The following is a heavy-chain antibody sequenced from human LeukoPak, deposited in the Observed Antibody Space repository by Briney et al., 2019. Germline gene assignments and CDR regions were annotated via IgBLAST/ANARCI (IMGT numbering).Heavy chain of an antibody. V-gene: IGHV4-59*02. Sequence: PSETLSLTCAVSGGSVSGHYWDWIRQPPGKGLEWIGYIYYSGSTNYNPSLKSRVTISIDTSKNQISLKLSSVTAADTAVYYCARGRISSSYWGQGTLVTVSS. CDR3: ARGRISSSY. D-gene: IGHD6-13*01. CDR2: IYYSGST. CDR1: GGSVSGHY. J-gene: IGHJ4*02.